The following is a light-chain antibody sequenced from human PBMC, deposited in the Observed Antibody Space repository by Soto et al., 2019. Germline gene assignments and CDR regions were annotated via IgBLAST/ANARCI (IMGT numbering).Light chain of an antibody. Sequence: QLVLTQSPSASASLGASVKLTCTLSSGHRSYAIAWHQQQPEKGPRYLMKLNSDGSHSKGDGIPDRFSGSSSGAERYLTISSLQAEDEADYYCQTWGTGVVFGGGTKVTVL. CDR3: QTWGTGVV. V-gene: IGLV4-69*01. J-gene: IGLJ2*01. CDR2: LNSDGSH. CDR1: SGHRSYA.